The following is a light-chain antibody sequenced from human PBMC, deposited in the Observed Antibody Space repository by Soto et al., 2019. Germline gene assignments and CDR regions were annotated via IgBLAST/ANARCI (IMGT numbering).Light chain of an antibody. V-gene: IGKV3-20*01. Sequence: EIVLTQSPGTLSLSPGERATLSCRASQSISSSYLAWYQQKPGQAPRLLIYAASSRGTGIPDRFSGSGSGTDFTLTISRLESEDFAVYYCQQYGSSSYTFGQGTQLEIK. J-gene: IGKJ2*01. CDR3: QQYGSSSYT. CDR2: AAS. CDR1: QSISSSY.